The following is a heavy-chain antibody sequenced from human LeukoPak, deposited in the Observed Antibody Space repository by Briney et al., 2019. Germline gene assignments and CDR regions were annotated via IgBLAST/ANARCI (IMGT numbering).Heavy chain of an antibody. V-gene: IGHV1-2*02. CDR1: GYTFSGNY. Sequence: ASVKVSCTASGYTFSGNYIQWVRQAPGQGLEWMGWINPNSGGTNYAQTFQGRVTMTRDTSINTAYLELSRLTSDDTAVYYCARDHCVTSGCYEDYYYGLDVWGQGTTVTVSS. CDR3: ARDHCVTSGCYEDYYYGLDV. CDR2: INPNSGGT. D-gene: IGHD2-2*01. J-gene: IGHJ6*02.